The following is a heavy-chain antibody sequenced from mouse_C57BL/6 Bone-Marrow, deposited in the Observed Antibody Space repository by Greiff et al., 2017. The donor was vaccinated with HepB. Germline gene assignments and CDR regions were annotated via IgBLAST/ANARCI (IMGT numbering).Heavy chain of an antibody. Sequence: EVMLVESGGGLVQPGGSLSLSCAASGFTFTDYYMSWVRQPPGKALEWLGFIRNKANGYTTEYSASVKGRFTISRDNSQSILYLQRNALRAEDSATYYCARYYYGSSSYAMDYWGQGTSVTVSS. V-gene: IGHV7-3*01. D-gene: IGHD1-1*01. CDR3: ARYYYGSSSYAMDY. CDR1: GFTFTDYY. J-gene: IGHJ4*01. CDR2: IRNKANGYTT.